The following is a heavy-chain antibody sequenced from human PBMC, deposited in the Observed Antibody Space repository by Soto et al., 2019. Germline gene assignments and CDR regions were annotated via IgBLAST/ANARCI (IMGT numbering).Heavy chain of an antibody. CDR3: ATWVDYGDFEGFDF. J-gene: IGHJ4*02. V-gene: IGHV1-2*04. CDR2: VDPNGGGS. Sequence: ASVKVSCKASGGTFSSYAISWVRQAPGQGLEWMGWVDPNGGGSNSAQKFQGSVTMTWDTSITTAYLDLTRLTTNDTATYFCATWVDYGDFEGFDFWGQGTVVTVSS. CDR1: GGTFSSYA. D-gene: IGHD4-17*01.